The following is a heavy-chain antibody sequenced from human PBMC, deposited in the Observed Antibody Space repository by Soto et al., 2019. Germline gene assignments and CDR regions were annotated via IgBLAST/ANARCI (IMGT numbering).Heavy chain of an antibody. CDR1: GYTFTNYA. Sequence: ASVKVSCKASGYTFTNYAMHWVRQAPGQRLEWMGWINAGNGNTKYSQKFQGRVTITRDTSASTAYMELSSLRSEDTAVYYCAREADCSGGSCYWFDPWGQGTLVTVSS. D-gene: IGHD2-15*01. V-gene: IGHV1-3*01. CDR3: AREADCSGGSCYWFDP. J-gene: IGHJ5*02. CDR2: INAGNGNT.